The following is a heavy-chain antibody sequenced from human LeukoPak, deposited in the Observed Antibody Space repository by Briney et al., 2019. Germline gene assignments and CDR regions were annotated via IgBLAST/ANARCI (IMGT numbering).Heavy chain of an antibody. CDR1: GGSFSGYY. D-gene: IGHD1-14*01. CDR2: INHSGST. V-gene: IGHV4-34*01. CDR3: ARGRKQKPFDY. Sequence: PSETLSLTCAVYGGSFSGYYWSWIRQPPGKGLEWIGEINHSGSTNYNPSLKSRVTISVDTSKNQFSLKLSSVTAADTAVYYCARGRKQKPFDYWGQGTLVTVSS. J-gene: IGHJ4*02.